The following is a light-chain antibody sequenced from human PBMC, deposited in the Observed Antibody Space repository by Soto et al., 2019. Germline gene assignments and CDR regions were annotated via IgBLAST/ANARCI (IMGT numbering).Light chain of an antibody. Sequence: PGERATLSCRASQSVSSYLAWYQQKPGQAPRLLIYDASNRATGIPARFSGSGSGTDFTLTISSLEPEDFAVYYCQQRSNWPPYTFGKGTTLEIK. J-gene: IGKJ2*01. CDR2: DAS. CDR1: QSVSSY. CDR3: QQRSNWPPYT. V-gene: IGKV3-11*01.